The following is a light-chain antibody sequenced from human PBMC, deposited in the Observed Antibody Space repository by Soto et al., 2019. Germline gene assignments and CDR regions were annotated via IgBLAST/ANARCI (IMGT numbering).Light chain of an antibody. CDR3: AAWDDNLSTYV. J-gene: IGLJ6*01. Sequence: QSVLTQPPSVSGAPGQRVTISCTGSSSNIGAGYDVHWYQQLPGTAPKLLIYGNSNRPSGVPDRFSGSKSGTSASLAITGLQAEDEADYYCAAWDDNLSTYVFGSGTQLTVL. CDR1: SSNIGAGYD. CDR2: GNS. V-gene: IGLV1-40*01.